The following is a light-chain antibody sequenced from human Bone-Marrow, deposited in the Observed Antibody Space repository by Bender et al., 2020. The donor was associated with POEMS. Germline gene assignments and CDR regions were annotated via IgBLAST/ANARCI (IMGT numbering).Light chain of an antibody. V-gene: IGLV2-23*01. CDR3: DSHTASDTRV. Sequence: QSALAQPASVSGSPGQSITISCTGIISDLVSWYQHRPGTAPRLIIYAATNRPSGVSSRFSGSRSGGTASLTISGLQAEDETDYYCDSHTASDTRVFGGGTKLTVL. CDR2: AAT. CDR1: ISDL. J-gene: IGLJ3*02.